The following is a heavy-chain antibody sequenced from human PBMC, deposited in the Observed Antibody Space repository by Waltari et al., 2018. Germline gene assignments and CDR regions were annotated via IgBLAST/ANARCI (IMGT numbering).Heavy chain of an antibody. CDR3: ARHASAGTYYYYYYGMDV. Sequence: EVQLVQSGAEVKKPGESLRIPCKGSGSSFTRYWLGWVRRLPGTGLEWMGIIYPGDSDTRYSPSFQGQVTISADKSISTAYLQWSSLKASDTAMYYCARHASAGTYYYYYYGMDVWGQGTTVTVSS. J-gene: IGHJ6*02. CDR2: IYPGDSDT. V-gene: IGHV5-51*01. D-gene: IGHD6-19*01. CDR1: GSSFTRYW.